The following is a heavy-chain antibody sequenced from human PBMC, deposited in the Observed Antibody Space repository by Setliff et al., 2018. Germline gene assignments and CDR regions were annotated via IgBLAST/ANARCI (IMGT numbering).Heavy chain of an antibody. D-gene: IGHD1-7*01. CDR3: ARSTNYGMRFWFDN. CDR1: GYSFTKYF. J-gene: IGHJ4*02. V-gene: IGHV1-2*06. Sequence: ASVKVSCKTSGYSFTKYFLHWVRQAPGQGLEWMGRVFTATDDTQFRTEFQGRVSVTRDTSMSTTYMELSRLRSDDTAVYFCARSTNYGMRFWFDNWGQGALVTVSS. CDR2: VFTATDDT.